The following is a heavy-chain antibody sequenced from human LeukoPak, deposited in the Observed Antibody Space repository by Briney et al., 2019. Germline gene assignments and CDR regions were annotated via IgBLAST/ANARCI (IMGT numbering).Heavy chain of an antibody. CDR1: GFTFSSHA. D-gene: IGHD2-15*01. V-gene: IGHV3-23*01. CDR3: AKVPIVVVVAATGYYFDY. J-gene: IGHJ4*02. Sequence: GGSLRLSCAASGFTFSSHAMSWVRQAPGKGLEWVSAISGSGGSTYYADSVKGRFTISRDNSKNTLYLQMNSLRAEDTAVYYCAKVPIVVVVAATGYYFDYWGQGTLVTVSS. CDR2: ISGSGGST.